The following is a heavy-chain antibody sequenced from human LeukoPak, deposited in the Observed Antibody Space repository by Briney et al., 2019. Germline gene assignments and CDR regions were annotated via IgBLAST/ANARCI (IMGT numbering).Heavy chain of an antibody. V-gene: IGHV3-7*03. CDR1: GFTFSRYW. Sequence: GGSLRLSCAASGFTFSRYWMSWVRQTPRKGLEWVANINQDGSKTYYVDSVKDRFTISRDNAKNSLYLQMDSLRAEDTAVYYCARDKGDYDTSGSLFVFGGQGTLVTVSS. CDR3: ARDKGDYDTSGSLFVF. CDR2: INQDGSKT. D-gene: IGHD3-22*01. J-gene: IGHJ4*02.